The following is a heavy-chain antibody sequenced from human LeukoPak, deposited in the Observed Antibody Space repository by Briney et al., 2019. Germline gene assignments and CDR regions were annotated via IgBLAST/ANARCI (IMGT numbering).Heavy chain of an antibody. V-gene: IGHV3-7*01. CDR2: IKQDGSEN. D-gene: IGHD5-12*01. CDR3: AWDSGYDDYFDY. CDR1: GFTFSSYP. Sequence: GGSLRLSCAASGFTFSSYPIHWVRQAPGKGLEWVANIKQDGSENYYVDSVKGRFTISRDNAKNSLYLEMNSLRAEDTAVYYCAWDSGYDDYFDYWGQGTLVTVSS. J-gene: IGHJ4*02.